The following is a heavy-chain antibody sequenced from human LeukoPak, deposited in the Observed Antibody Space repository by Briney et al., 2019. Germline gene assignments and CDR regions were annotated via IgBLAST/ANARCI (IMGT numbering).Heavy chain of an antibody. J-gene: IGHJ3*02. D-gene: IGHD3-22*01. CDR3: ARDWRDSSGKFPNDAFDI. V-gene: IGHV3-30*04. CDR1: GFTFSSYV. CDR2: ISYDGSNE. Sequence: GGSLRLSCAASGFTFSSYVMHWVRQAPGKGLEWVAIISYDGSNEYYADSVKGRFTISRDNSKNTLYLQMNSLRAADTAVYYCARDWRDSSGKFPNDAFDIWGQGTMVTVSS.